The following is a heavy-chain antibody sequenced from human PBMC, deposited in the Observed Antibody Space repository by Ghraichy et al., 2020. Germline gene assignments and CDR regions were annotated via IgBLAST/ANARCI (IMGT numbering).Heavy chain of an antibody. V-gene: IGHV4-59*01. J-gene: IGHJ3*02. Sequence: SETLSLTCTVSGGSISSYYWSWIRQPPGKGLEWIGYIYHSGSTNYNPSLKSRVTISVDTSKNQFSLKLSSVTAADTAVYYCARDGYHPDAFDIWGQGTMVTVSS. CDR1: GGSISSYY. D-gene: IGHD2-2*03. CDR2: IYHSGST. CDR3: ARDGYHPDAFDI.